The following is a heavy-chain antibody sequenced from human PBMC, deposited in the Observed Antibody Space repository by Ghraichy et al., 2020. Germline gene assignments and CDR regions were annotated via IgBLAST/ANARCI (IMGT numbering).Heavy chain of an antibody. CDR3: AKDDGYCSAGSCYPGFDY. CDR2: IWYDGSKK. J-gene: IGHJ4*02. CDR1: GFIFSSYG. V-gene: IGHV3-30*02. Sequence: GGSLRLSCVASGFIFSSYGMHWVRQAPGKGLEWMSFIWYDGSKKYYADSVKGRFTISRDNSKNTLYLQMNSLRAEDTAVYYCAKDDGYCSAGSCYPGFDYWGQGTLVTVSP. D-gene: IGHD2-15*01.